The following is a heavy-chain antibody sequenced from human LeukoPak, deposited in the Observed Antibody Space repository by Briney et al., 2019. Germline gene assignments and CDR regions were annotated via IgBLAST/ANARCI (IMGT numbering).Heavy chain of an antibody. D-gene: IGHD3-16*01. CDR3: ARGRRGRFDY. V-gene: IGHV3-13*01. J-gene: IGHJ4*02. CDR1: GFTFSSYD. Sequence: PGGSLRLSCAASGFTFSSYDMHLVRQATGKGLEWVPAIGTAGDTYYPGSVKGRFTISRENAKNSLYLQMNSLRAGDTAVYYCARGRRGRFDYWGQGTLVTVSS. CDR2: IGTAGDT.